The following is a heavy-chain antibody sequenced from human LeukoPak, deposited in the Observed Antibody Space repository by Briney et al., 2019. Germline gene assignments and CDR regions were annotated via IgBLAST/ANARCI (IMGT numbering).Heavy chain of an antibody. CDR3: ARVSLGASFLDY. CDR1: GFTVSSNY. Sequence: GGSLRLSCAASGFTVSSNYMSWVRQAPGKGLEWVSVIYSGGSTYYADSVKGRFTISRDNSKNTLYLQMNSLRAEDTAVYYCARVSLGASFLDYWGQGTLVTVSS. CDR2: IYSGGST. V-gene: IGHV3-53*01. D-gene: IGHD1-26*01. J-gene: IGHJ4*02.